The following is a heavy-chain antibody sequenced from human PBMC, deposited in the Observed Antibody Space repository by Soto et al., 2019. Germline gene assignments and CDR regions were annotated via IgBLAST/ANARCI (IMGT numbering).Heavy chain of an antibody. Sequence: QLQLQESGSGLVKPSQTLSLTCAVSGDSISSGGYSWSWIRQPPGKGLEWIGYIYHSGSTYYNPSLKSRVTISVXXXKXXFSLKLSSVTAADTAVYYCARVFMYDSSGYYYFDYWGQGTLVTVSS. CDR1: GDSISSGGYS. CDR2: IYHSGST. J-gene: IGHJ4*02. V-gene: IGHV4-30-2*01. D-gene: IGHD3-22*01. CDR3: ARVFMYDSSGYYYFDY.